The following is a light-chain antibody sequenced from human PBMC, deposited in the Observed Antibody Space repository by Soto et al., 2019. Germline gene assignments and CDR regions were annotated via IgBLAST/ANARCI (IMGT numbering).Light chain of an antibody. J-gene: IGKJ1*01. V-gene: IGKV1-5*01. CDR1: QRIGTW. Sequence: DIQMTQSPSTLSASVGDSVSITCRASQRIGTWLTWYQQKPGKVPKLLIYDASHLTSGVPSRFSGSGSGTEFTLSISSLQPDDFATYYRQHYYTYPYTFGQGTKV. CDR3: QHYYTYPYT. CDR2: DAS.